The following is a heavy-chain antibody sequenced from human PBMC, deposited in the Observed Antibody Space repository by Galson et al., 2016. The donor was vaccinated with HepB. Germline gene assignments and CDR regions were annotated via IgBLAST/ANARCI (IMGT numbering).Heavy chain of an antibody. CDR1: GFSFRSYD. Sequence: SLRLSCAASGFSFRSYDMHWVRQAPGKGLEWVAGISYDGNNINYGYSVKGRFTISRDNSKNTLYLQMNSLRAEETAVYFCARDRSTVTYLDYWGRGTLVSVSS. CDR2: ISYDGNNI. CDR3: ARDRSTVTYLDY. D-gene: IGHD4-17*01. V-gene: IGHV3-33*01. J-gene: IGHJ4*02.